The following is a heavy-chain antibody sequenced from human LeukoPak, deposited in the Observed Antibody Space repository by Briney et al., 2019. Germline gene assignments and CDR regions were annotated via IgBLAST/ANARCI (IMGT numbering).Heavy chain of an antibody. CDR2: FFYSGST. J-gene: IGHJ5*02. CDR3: ARRRFMVRGVLAWFDP. CDR1: GGSISPYY. Sequence: SETLSLTCTVSGGSISPYYWSWIRQPPGKGLEWIGYFFYSGSTNYNPSLKSRVTISVDTSKNQFSLKLSSVTAADTAVYYCARRRFMVRGVLAWFDPWGQGTLVTVSS. V-gene: IGHV4-59*12. D-gene: IGHD3-10*01.